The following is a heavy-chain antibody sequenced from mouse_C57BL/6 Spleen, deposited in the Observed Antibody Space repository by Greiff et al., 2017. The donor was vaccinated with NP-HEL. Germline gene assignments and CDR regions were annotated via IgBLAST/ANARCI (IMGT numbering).Heavy chain of an antibody. V-gene: IGHV1-55*01. Sequence: QVQLQQPGAELVKPGASVKMSCKASGYTFTSYWITWVKQRPGQGLEWIGDIYPGSGSTNYNEKFKSKATLTVDTSSSTAYMQLSSLTSEDSAVYSCARGGDYYGSGAWFAYWGQGTLVTVSA. CDR2: IYPGSGST. CDR3: ARGGDYYGSGAWFAY. CDR1: GYTFTSYW. D-gene: IGHD1-1*01. J-gene: IGHJ3*01.